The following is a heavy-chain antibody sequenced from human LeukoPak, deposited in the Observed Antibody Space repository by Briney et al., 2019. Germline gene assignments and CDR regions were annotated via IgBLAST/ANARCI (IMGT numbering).Heavy chain of an antibody. V-gene: IGHV3-43D*03. D-gene: IGHD5-24*01. Sequence: PGGSLRLSCAASGFTFDDYAMHWVRQAPGKGLEWVSLISWDGGSTYYADSVKGRFTISRDNSKNSLYLQMNSLRAEDTALYYCAKDAQGIGEMATIYHYYYMDVWGKGTTVTVSS. J-gene: IGHJ6*03. CDR2: ISWDGGST. CDR3: AKDAQGIGEMATIYHYYYMDV. CDR1: GFTFDDYA.